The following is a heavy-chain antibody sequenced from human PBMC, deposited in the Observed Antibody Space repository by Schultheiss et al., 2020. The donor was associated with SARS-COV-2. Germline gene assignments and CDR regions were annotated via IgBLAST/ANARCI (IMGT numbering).Heavy chain of an antibody. CDR3: ASGQNVGIAVAVWDY. J-gene: IGHJ4*02. Sequence: SETLSLTCTVSGDSISNGDYFWTWIRQHPGKGLEWLGYIYYSGSTYYNPSLKSRVTISVDTSKNQFSLKLSSVTAADTAVYYCASGQNVGIAVAVWDYWGQGTLVTVSS. CDR1: GDSISNGDYF. CDR2: IYYSGST. D-gene: IGHD6-19*01. V-gene: IGHV4-31*03.